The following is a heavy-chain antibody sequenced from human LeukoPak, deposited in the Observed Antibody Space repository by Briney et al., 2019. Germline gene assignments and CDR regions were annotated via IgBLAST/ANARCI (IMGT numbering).Heavy chain of an antibody. D-gene: IGHD3-22*01. CDR1: GGSFGGYY. CDR2: INHSGST. Sequence: SETLSLTCAVYGGSFGGYYWSWIRQPPGKGLEWIGEINHSGSTNYNPSLKSRVTISVDTSKDQFSLKLSSVTAADTAVYYCARGFLRRIRFYDSSGYYLNYFDYWGQGTLVTVSS. CDR3: ARGFLRRIRFYDSSGYYLNYFDY. J-gene: IGHJ4*02. V-gene: IGHV4-34*01.